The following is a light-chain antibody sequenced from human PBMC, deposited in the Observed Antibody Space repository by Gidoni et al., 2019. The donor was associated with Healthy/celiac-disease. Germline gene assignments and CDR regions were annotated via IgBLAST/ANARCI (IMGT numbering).Light chain of an antibody. J-gene: IGKJ2*01. V-gene: IGKV3-20*01. CDR3: QQYGSAPYT. Sequence: VLTQSPGTLSLSPGERATLSCRASQSVSSSYLAWYQQKPGQAPRLLIYGASSRATGIPDRFSGSGSGTDFTLTISRREPEDFAVYYCQQYGSAPYTFGQGTKLEIK. CDR2: GAS. CDR1: QSVSSSY.